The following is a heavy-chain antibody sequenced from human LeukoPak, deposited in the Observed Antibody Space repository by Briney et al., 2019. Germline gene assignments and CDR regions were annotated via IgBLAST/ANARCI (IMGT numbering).Heavy chain of an antibody. J-gene: IGHJ4*02. D-gene: IGHD6-19*01. CDR2: FFLKGST. CDR1: GYSITSAYY. V-gene: IGHV4-38-2*02. Sequence: SETLSLTCTVSGYSITSAYYWGWIRQPPGKGLEWIGSFFLKGSTYYNPSLKSRVTISVDTSKNQFSLTLSSVTAADTAVYYCARAQIHSSGWFWFHFDSWGQGTLVTVSS. CDR3: ARAQIHSSGWFWFHFDS.